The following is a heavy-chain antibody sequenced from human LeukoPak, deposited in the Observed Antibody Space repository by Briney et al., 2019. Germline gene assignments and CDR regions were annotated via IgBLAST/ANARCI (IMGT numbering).Heavy chain of an antibody. CDR3: AHNHRGYSYVYFDY. CDR1: GFSLSTSGVG. D-gene: IGHD5-18*01. Sequence: SGPTLVNPTQTLTLTCTFSGFSLSTSGVGVGWIRQPPGKALEWLALIYWNDDKRYSPSLKSRLTITKDTSKNQVVLTMTNMDPVDTATYYCAHNHRGYSYVYFDYWGQGTQVTVSS. J-gene: IGHJ4*02. CDR2: IYWNDDK. V-gene: IGHV2-5*01.